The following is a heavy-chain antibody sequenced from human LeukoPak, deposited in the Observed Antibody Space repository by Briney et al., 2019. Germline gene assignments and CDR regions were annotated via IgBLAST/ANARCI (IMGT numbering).Heavy chain of an antibody. D-gene: IGHD3-9*01. CDR3: ARDRHYDILTGYYYDFDY. CDR2: IYPGDSDT. V-gene: IGHV5-51*01. CDR1: RYSFTTYW. Sequence: GESLKISCKSSRYSFTTYWIGWVRQMPGKGLEWMGIIYPGDSDTRYSPSFKGQVTISADKSISTAYLQWSSLKASDTAMYYCARDRHYDILTGYYYDFDYWGQGTLVTVSS. J-gene: IGHJ4*02.